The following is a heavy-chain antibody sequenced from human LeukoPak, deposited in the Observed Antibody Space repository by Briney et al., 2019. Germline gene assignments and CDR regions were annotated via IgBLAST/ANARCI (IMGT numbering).Heavy chain of an antibody. V-gene: IGHV3-23*01. J-gene: IGHJ4*02. D-gene: IGHD6-19*01. CDR2: ISGGGEST. CDR3: AKGKYSSGGVPDY. CDR1: EFTFSSHA. Sequence: GGSLGLSCVASEFTFSSHAMNWVRQAPGKGLEWVSSISGGGESTYYADSVKGRFTVSRDNPKSTLYLQINSLRGEDTAVYYCAKGKYSSGGVPDYWGQGTLVTVSS.